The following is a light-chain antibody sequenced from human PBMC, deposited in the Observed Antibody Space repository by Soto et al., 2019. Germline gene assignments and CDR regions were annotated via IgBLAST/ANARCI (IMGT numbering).Light chain of an antibody. Sequence: IKLTQSPASLSATEGDRVTITCRASQSISSYLNWYQQKPGKAPKLLIYAASSLQSGVPSRFSGSGSETDFTLTISSLQPEDFATYSCQQSYSTTWTFAQGAKVDI. J-gene: IGKJ1*01. CDR1: QSISSY. CDR2: AAS. CDR3: QQSYSTTWT. V-gene: IGKV1-39*01.